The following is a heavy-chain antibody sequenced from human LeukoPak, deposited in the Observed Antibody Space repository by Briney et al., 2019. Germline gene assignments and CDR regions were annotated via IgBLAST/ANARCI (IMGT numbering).Heavy chain of an antibody. CDR1: GFTFSSYS. CDR3: ASEKTLYGGYDY. J-gene: IGHJ4*02. CDR2: ISSSSSYI. D-gene: IGHD4/OR15-4a*01. Sequence: PGGSLRLSCAASGFTFSSYSMNWVRQAPGKGLEWVSSISSSSSYIYYADSVKGRFTISRDNAKNSLYLQMNSLIAEDTAVYYCASEKTLYGGYDYWGQGTLVTVSS. V-gene: IGHV3-21*01.